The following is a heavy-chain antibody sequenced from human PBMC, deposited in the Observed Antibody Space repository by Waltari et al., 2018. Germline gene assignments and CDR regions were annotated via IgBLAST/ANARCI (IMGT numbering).Heavy chain of an antibody. J-gene: IGHJ6*02. CDR2: ISTSSIHK. CDR3: LANPLGYFYGVDV. Sequence: EVNLVESGGGLVKPGGPRCLSCAASGFPFRDYSMYWVRQPTGKGLDGVSSISTSSIHKKYADLVKGRFIISRDNAKNSLYLQMNSLRAEDTAVYYWLANPLGYFYGVDVWGQGTTVTVSS. D-gene: IGHD6-6*01. V-gene: IGHV3-21*06. CDR1: GFPFRDYS.